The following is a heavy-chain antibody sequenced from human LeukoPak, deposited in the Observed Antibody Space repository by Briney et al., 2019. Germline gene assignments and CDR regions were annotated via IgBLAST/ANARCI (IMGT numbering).Heavy chain of an antibody. CDR1: GGSISSYY. CDR2: IYYSGST. V-gene: IGHV4-59*01. CDR3: ARGLRDGFSLSFDY. D-gene: IGHD5-24*01. Sequence: SETLSLTCTVSGGSISSYYWSWIRQPPGKGLEWIGYIYYSGSTNYNPSLKSRVTISVDTSKNQFSLKLSFVTAADTAVYYCARGLRDGFSLSFDYWGQGTLVTVSS. J-gene: IGHJ4*02.